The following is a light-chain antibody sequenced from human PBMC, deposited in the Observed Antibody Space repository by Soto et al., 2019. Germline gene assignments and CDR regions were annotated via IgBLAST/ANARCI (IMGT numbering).Light chain of an antibody. CDR3: QRYNSYS. J-gene: IGKJ1*01. Sequence: DIQMTQSPSTLPASVGDRVTITCRASQSISNGLAWYQQKPGTAPKVLIYHASNMQSGVPSRFSGSGSGTEFPLTISSLQPDDFATYYCQRYNSYSFGQGTKVEI. V-gene: IGKV1-5*01. CDR2: HAS. CDR1: QSISNG.